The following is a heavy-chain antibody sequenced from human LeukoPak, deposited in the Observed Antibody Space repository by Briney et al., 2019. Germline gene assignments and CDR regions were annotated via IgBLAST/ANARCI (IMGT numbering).Heavy chain of an antibody. CDR3: ARDNTAMVDY. Sequence: SQTLSLTCTVSGSSISSGVYYWSWIRQPPGKGLEWIGYIYYSGSTYYNPSLKSRVTISVDTSEHQFSLKLSSVTAADTAVYYCARDNTAMVDYWGQGTLVTVSS. D-gene: IGHD5-18*01. CDR2: IYYSGST. J-gene: IGHJ4*02. V-gene: IGHV4-30-4*08. CDR1: GSSISSGVYY.